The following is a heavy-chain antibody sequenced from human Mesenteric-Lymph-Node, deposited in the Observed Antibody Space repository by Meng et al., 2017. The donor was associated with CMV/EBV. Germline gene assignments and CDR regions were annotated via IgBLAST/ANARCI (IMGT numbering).Heavy chain of an antibody. CDR1: GFTFSSYA. J-gene: IGHJ5*02. V-gene: IGHV3-23*01. CDR2: ISGSGGST. Sequence: GESLKISCAASGFTFSSYAMSWVRQAPGKGLEWVSAISGSGGSTYYADSVKGRFTISRDNSKNTLYLQMNSLRAEDTAVYYCARVSEQLGWFDPWGQGTLVTVSS. D-gene: IGHD6-13*01. CDR3: ARVSEQLGWFDP.